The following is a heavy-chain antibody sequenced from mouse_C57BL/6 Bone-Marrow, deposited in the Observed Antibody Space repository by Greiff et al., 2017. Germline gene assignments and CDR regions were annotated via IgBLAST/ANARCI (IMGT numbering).Heavy chain of an antibody. CDR2: INPSSGYT. Sequence: VKVVESGAELAKPGASVKLSCKASGYTFTSYWMHWVKQRPGQGLEWIGYINPSSGYTKYNQKFKDKATLTADKSSSTAYMQLSSLTYEDSAVYYCALFITTVVGYFDYWGQGTTLTVSS. D-gene: IGHD1-1*01. V-gene: IGHV1-7*01. J-gene: IGHJ2*01. CDR1: GYTFTSYW. CDR3: ALFITTVVGYFDY.